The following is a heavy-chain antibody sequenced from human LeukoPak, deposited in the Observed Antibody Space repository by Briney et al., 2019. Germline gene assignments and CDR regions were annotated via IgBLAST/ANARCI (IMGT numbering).Heavy chain of an antibody. CDR2: MNPNSGNT. CDR3: ARGLYIAAAGPRY. CDR1: GYTFTSYD. D-gene: IGHD6-13*01. Sequence: GASVKVSCKASGYTFTSYDINWVRQATGQGLEWMGWMNPNSGNTGYAQKFQGRVTMTRNTSINTAYMELSSLRSDDTAVHYCARGLYIAAAGPRYWGQGTLVTVSS. V-gene: IGHV1-8*01. J-gene: IGHJ4*02.